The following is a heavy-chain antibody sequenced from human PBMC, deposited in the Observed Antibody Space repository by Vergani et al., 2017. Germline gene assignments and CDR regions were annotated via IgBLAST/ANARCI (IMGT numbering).Heavy chain of an antibody. Sequence: QVQLVESGGGVVKPGRSLRLSCKPSSFKLGNYGMHWVRQAPGRGLEWVSRTWYEGNNNYYADSVKGRFTISKDISKITLYLQMNSLRGDDTAVYYCARETRDTPSSLDYWGQGTLVTVSS. D-gene: IGHD5-24*01. V-gene: IGHV3-33*01. J-gene: IGHJ4*02. CDR2: TWYEGNNN. CDR3: ARETRDTPSSLDY. CDR1: SFKLGNYG.